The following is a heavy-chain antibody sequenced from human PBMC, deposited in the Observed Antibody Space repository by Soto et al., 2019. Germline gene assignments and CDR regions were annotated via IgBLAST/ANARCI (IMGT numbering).Heavy chain of an antibody. Sequence: GGSLRLSCAASGFTFSSYGMHWVRQAPGKGLEWVAVIWYDGSNKYYADSVKGRFTISRDNSKNTLYLQMNSLRAEDTAVYYCARDSPLANYDSSGYPFDYWGQGTLVTVSS. V-gene: IGHV3-33*01. CDR1: GFTFSSYG. CDR2: IWYDGSNK. CDR3: ARDSPLANYDSSGYPFDY. J-gene: IGHJ4*02. D-gene: IGHD3-22*01.